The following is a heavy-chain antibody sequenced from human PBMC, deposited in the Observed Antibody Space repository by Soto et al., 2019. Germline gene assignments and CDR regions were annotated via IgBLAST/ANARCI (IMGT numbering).Heavy chain of an antibody. J-gene: IGHJ4*02. D-gene: IGHD3-3*01. V-gene: IGHV3-74*01. Sequence: EVELVESGGGLVQPGGSLRLSCAASGFTFSSFWMFWVRQAPGKGLEWLSRINGDGSSSSYVDSVKGRFTISRDNAKDTLYLQMKSLRADDTAVYYCAREWRGGDFWGQGTLVTVSS. CDR3: AREWRGGDF. CDR1: GFTFSSFW. CDR2: INGDGSSS.